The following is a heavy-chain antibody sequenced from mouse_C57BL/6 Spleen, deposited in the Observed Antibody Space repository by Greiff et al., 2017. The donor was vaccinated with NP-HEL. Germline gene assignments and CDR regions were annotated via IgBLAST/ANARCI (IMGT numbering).Heavy chain of an antibody. V-gene: IGHV14-3*01. D-gene: IGHD1-2*01. CDR2: IDPANGNT. CDR3: ASLHYDGNDFDD. J-gene: IGHJ2*01. CDR1: GFNIKNTY. Sequence: EVQLQQSVAELVRPGASVKLSCTASGFNIKNTYMHWVKQRPEQGLEWIGRIDPANGNTQYAPKFQGKATITADPSSNTAYLQLSSLTSEDTAIYYCASLHYDGNDFDDWGQGTTLTVSS.